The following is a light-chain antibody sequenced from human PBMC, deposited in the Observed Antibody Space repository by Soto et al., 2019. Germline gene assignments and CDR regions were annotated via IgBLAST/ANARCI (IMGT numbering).Light chain of an antibody. Sequence: QPALTKPPSASGSPGQSVTISCTGTSSEIGAHNFVSWHQQHPGKAPKLMIYEVSKRPSGVPDRFSGSKSGNTASLTVSGLQAEDEADYYCSSYAGSNNYVFGTGTKVTVL. CDR3: SSYAGSNNYV. J-gene: IGLJ1*01. V-gene: IGLV2-8*01. CDR2: EVS. CDR1: SSEIGAHNF.